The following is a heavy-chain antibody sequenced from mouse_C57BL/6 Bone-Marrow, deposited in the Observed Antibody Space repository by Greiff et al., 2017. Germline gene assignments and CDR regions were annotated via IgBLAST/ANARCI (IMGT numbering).Heavy chain of an antibody. Sequence: VQLQQSGAELARPGASVKLSCKASGYTFTSYGISWVKQRPGQGLEWIGEIYPRSGNTYYIEKFKGKATLTAAKSSSTAYMELSSLKSEDSAVYFCERCDDYGPAWFAYWCRGTRVTVSA. CDR2: IYPRSGNT. D-gene: IGHD2-4*01. V-gene: IGHV1-81*01. CDR3: ERCDDYGPAWFAY. J-gene: IGHJ3*01. CDR1: GYTFTSYG.